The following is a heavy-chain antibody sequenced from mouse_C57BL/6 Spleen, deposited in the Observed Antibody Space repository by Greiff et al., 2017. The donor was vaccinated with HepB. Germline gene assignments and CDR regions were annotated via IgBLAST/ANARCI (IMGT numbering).Heavy chain of an antibody. J-gene: IGHJ1*03. CDR1: GYSITSGYY. V-gene: IGHV3-6*01. D-gene: IGHD2-14*01. Sequence: VQLKESGPGLVKPSQSLSLTCSVTGYSITSGYYWNWIRQFPGNKLEWMGYISYDGSNNYNPSLKNRISITRDTSKNQFFLKLNSVTTEDTATYYCARVGTRYFDVWGTGTTVTVSS. CDR2: ISYDGSN. CDR3: ARVGTRYFDV.